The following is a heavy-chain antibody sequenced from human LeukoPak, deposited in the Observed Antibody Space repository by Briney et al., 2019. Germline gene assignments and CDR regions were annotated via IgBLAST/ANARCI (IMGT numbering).Heavy chain of an antibody. J-gene: IGHJ5*02. Sequence: SETLSLTCTVSGGSISSSSYYWGWIRQPPGKGLEWIGSIYYSGSTYYNPSLKSRVTISVDTSKNQFSLKLSSVTAADTAVYYCARHFKSVDQLLYAGWFDPWGQGTLVTVSS. V-gene: IGHV4-39*01. CDR3: ARHFKSVDQLLYAGWFDP. D-gene: IGHD2-2*02. CDR2: IYYSGST. CDR1: GGSISSSSYY.